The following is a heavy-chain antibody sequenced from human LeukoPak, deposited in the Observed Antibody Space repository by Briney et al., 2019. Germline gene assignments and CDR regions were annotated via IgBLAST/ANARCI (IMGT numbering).Heavy chain of an antibody. D-gene: IGHD4-17*01. Sequence: GGSLRLSCAASGFTFTGYYMDWVRQAPRQGREWMGWINPDSGGTNYAQKFQGRVTMTRDTSISTAYMELSRLRSDDTAVYYCARDGLYGDYVGYWGQGTLVTVSS. CDR1: GFTFTGYY. CDR3: ARDGLYGDYVGY. V-gene: IGHV1-2*02. J-gene: IGHJ4*02. CDR2: INPDSGGT.